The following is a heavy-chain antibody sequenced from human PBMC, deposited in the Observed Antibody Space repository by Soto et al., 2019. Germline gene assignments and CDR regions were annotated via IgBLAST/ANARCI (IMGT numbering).Heavy chain of an antibody. CDR1: GFAVRTYA. V-gene: IGHV3-30-3*01. J-gene: IGHJ6*02. D-gene: IGHD4-4*01. Sequence: SLRLSGSASGFAVRTYAMHWFLQGPGKGLEWVAAISYGGSNKHYADSVKGRFSISRENSKKMLYLQMNRLRAEDTAVYYCERDMDYSNSYYFGMDVWGQGTTVTVS. CDR3: ERDMDYSNSYYFGMDV. CDR2: ISYGGSNK.